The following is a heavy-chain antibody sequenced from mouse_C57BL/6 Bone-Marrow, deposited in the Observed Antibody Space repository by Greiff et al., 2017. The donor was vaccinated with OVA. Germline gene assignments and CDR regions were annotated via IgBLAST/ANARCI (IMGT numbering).Heavy chain of an antibody. CDR2: ISDGGSYT. D-gene: IGHD2-2*01. CDR1: GFTFSSYA. CDR3: ARGGYGLFDY. J-gene: IGHJ2*01. V-gene: IGHV5-4*01. Sequence: EVQRVESGGGLVKPGGSLTLSCAASGFTFSSYAMSWVRQTPEKRLEWVATISDGGSYTYYPDNVKGRFTISRDNAKNNLYLQMSHLKSEDTAMYYCARGGYGLFDYWGQGTTLTVSS.